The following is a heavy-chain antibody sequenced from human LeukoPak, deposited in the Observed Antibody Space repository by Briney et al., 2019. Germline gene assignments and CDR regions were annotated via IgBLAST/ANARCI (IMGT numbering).Heavy chain of an antibody. CDR2: IKQDGSEK. CDR3: ARDGIVATRALDY. D-gene: IGHD5-12*01. V-gene: IGHV3-7*01. CDR1: GFTFSGYW. J-gene: IGHJ4*02. Sequence: PGGSLRLSCAASGFTFSGYWMSWVRQAPGKGLEWVANIKQDGSEKYYVDSVKGRFTISRDNAKNSLYLQMNSLRAEDTAVYYCARDGIVATRALDYWGQGTLVTVSS.